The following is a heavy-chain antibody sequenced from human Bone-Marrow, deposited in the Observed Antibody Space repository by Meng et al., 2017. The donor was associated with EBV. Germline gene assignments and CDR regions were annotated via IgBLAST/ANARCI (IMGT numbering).Heavy chain of an antibody. D-gene: IGHD3-10*01. Sequence: QVQGVQSGAEVKKPGSSVKVSCWTSGGTFNSDAVSWVRQAPGQGLEWMGGLIPMSGAPHYAQKFQGRVTITADESTSTHHMDLSNLRSDDTAMYYCASESGRGFTPDYWGQGTLVTVSS. J-gene: IGHJ4*02. V-gene: IGHV1-69*01. CDR1: GGTFNSDA. CDR3: ASESGRGFTPDY. CDR2: LIPMSGAP.